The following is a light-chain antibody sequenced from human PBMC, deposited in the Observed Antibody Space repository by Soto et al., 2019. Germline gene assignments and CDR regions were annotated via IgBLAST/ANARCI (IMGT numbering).Light chain of an antibody. Sequence: EIVLTQSPGTLYLSPGERATLSCRASQSVSSNYLAWYQQKRGQAPRLLIYAASARATGIPDRFSGSGSGTDFTLAISRMEPEDFAVYFCQLYGISSPRYTFGQGTKLEIK. CDR3: QLYGISSPRYT. CDR2: AAS. J-gene: IGKJ2*01. CDR1: QSVSSNY. V-gene: IGKV3-20*01.